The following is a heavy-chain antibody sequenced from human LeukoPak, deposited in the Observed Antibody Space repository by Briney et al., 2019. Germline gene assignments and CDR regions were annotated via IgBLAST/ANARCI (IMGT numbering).Heavy chain of an antibody. J-gene: IGHJ4*02. Sequence: PGGSLRLFCAASGFSLSDYYMSWIRQAPGKGLEWVSYISSSSSYTNYADSVKGRFTISRDNAKNSLYLQMNSLRAEDKAAYYCARGLNCIGGGGYHLSDYWGQGDPVTVSS. CDR1: GFSLSDYY. CDR2: ISSSSSYT. V-gene: IGHV3-11*06. D-gene: IGHD2-15*01. CDR3: ARGLNCIGGGGYHLSDY.